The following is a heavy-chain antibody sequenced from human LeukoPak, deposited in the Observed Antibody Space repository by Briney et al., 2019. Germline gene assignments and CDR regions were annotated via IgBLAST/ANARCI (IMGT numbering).Heavy chain of an antibody. CDR3: AREFCSNGLCYENY. Sequence: GGSLRLSCAASGFTFSSYSMNWVRQAPGKGLEWVSSISSSSSYIYYADSVKGRFTISRDNAKNSLYLQMNSLRAEDTAVYYCAREFCSNGLCYENYWGQGTLVTVSS. V-gene: IGHV3-21*01. CDR1: GFTFSSYS. CDR2: ISSSSSYI. J-gene: IGHJ4*02. D-gene: IGHD2-8*01.